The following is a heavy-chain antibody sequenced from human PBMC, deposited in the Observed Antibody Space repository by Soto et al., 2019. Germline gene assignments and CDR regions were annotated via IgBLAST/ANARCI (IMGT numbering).Heavy chain of an antibody. CDR1: GYTFTSYD. J-gene: IGHJ6*03. CDR2: MNPNSGNT. V-gene: IGHV1-8*01. D-gene: IGHD3-3*01. CDR3: ARLYYDFWSGYYSSGYYYYMDV. Sequence: QVQLVQSGAEVKKPGASVKVSCKASGYTFTSYDINWVRQATGQGLEWMGWMNPNSGNTGYAQKFQGRVTMTRNNSISTAYMELSSLRSEDTAVYYCARLYYDFWSGYYSSGYYYYMDVWGKGTTVTVSS.